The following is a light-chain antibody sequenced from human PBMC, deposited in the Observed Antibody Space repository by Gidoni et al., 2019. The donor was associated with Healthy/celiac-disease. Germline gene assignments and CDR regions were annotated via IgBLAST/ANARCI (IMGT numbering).Light chain of an antibody. V-gene: IGLV1-47*01. J-gene: IGLJ2*01. CDR2: RNN. Sequence: QSVLTQPPSASGTPRQRVTISCSGSSPNIGSNYVYWYQQLPGTAPKPPIYRNNQRPSGVPDRFSGSKSGTSASLAISGLRSEDEADYYCAAWDDSLSGVVFGGGTELTVL. CDR3: AAWDDSLSGVV. CDR1: SPNIGSNY.